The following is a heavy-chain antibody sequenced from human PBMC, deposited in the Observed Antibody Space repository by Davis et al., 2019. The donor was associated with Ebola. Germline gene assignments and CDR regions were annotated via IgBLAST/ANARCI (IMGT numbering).Heavy chain of an antibody. CDR3: ASIYDSSGYFDY. V-gene: IGHV4-39*01. CDR2: IYYSGST. J-gene: IGHJ4*02. CDR1: GGSISSSSYY. D-gene: IGHD3-22*01. Sequence: SETLSLTCTVSGGSISSSSYYWGWIRQSPGKGLEWIGSIYYSGSTYYNPSLKSRVTISVDTSKNQFSLKLSSVTAADTAVYYCASIYDSSGYFDYWGQGTLVTVSS.